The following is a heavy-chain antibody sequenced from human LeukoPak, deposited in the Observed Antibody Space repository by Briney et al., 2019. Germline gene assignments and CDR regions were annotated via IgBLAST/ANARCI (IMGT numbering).Heavy chain of an antibody. CDR1: GGSISSSSYS. D-gene: IGHD5-18*01. V-gene: IGHV4-39*07. J-gene: IGHJ6*03. CDR2: IYYSGST. Sequence: SETLSLTCTVSGGSISSSSYSWGWIRQPPGKGLEWIGNIYYSGSTYYNPSLKSRVTISVDTSKNQFSLKLRSVTAADTAVYYCATNSYGHYQYYYYMDVWGKGTTVTISS. CDR3: ATNSYGHYQYYYYMDV.